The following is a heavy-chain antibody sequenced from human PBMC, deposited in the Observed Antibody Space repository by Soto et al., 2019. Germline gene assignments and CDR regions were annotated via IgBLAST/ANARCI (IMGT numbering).Heavy chain of an antibody. J-gene: IGHJ4*02. D-gene: IGHD3-9*01. Sequence: QVYLVQSGAEVKKPGSSVKVSCKALRGTFTNYAFSWVRQSPGQGLQWMGGIMPFFGSGNYAQKFQRRINITADDSTSSVYLKLTSLRSEDTAVYYGSRDRAGYYSHFVYWGQGTLVTVSS. V-gene: IGHV1-69*01. CDR3: SRDRAGYYSHFVY. CDR2: IMPFFGSG. CDR1: RGTFTNYA.